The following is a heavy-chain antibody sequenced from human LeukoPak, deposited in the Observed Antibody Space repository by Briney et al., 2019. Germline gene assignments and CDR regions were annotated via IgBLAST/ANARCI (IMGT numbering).Heavy chain of an antibody. V-gene: IGHV3-7*01. J-gene: IGHJ4*02. CDR3: ARGWEGYFDY. CDR2: IKADGSEK. Sequence: SGGSLRLSCAVSGFTFSTSWMSWVRQAPGKGLEWVANIKADGSEKHYVDSVKGRFTISRDNAKKSLYLQMNSLRVEDTAVYYCARGWEGYFDYWGQGTLVTVSS. D-gene: IGHD1-26*01. CDR1: GFTFSTSW.